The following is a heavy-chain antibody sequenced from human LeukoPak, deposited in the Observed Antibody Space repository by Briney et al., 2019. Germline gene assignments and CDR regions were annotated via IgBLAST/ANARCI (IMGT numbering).Heavy chain of an antibody. J-gene: IGHJ5*02. V-gene: IGHV3-30-3*01. CDR3: ARENYFDDNGLNPPFDP. CDR1: GFTFSSYA. D-gene: IGHD3-9*01. CDR2: ISYDGSNK. Sequence: PGGSLRLSCAASGFTFSSYAMHWVRQAPGKGLEWVAVISYDGSNKYYADSVKGRFTISRDNSKNTLYLQMNGLRVEDTAVYFCARENYFDDNGLNPPFDPWGQGALVTVSS.